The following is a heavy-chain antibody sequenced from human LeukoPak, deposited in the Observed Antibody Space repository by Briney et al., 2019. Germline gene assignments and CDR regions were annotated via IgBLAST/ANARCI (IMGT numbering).Heavy chain of an antibody. D-gene: IGHD3-10*01. CDR2: IYDSGST. V-gene: IGHV4-39*01. CDR3: ARHYGP. CDR1: GGSISSFY. J-gene: IGHJ5*02. Sequence: SETLSLTCTVSGGSISSFYWSWIRQPPGKGLKWIGSIYDSGSTYYNPSLKSRVTISVDTSKNQFSLKLNSVTAADTAVYYCARHYGPWGQGTLVTVSS.